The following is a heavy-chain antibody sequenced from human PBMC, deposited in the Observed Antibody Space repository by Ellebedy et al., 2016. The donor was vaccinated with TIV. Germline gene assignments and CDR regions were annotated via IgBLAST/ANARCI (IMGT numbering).Heavy chain of an antibody. Sequence: ASVKVSCKAFGGTFSTYALNWVRQAPGQGLEWIGAFLPMFGTATSAQKFQGRVTMTTDTSTSTAYMEVRSLRSDDTAVYYCATYHYGSGSPFAYWGQGTLVTVSS. J-gene: IGHJ4*02. V-gene: IGHV1-69*05. D-gene: IGHD3-10*01. CDR3: ATYHYGSGSPFAY. CDR1: GGTFSTYA. CDR2: FLPMFGTA.